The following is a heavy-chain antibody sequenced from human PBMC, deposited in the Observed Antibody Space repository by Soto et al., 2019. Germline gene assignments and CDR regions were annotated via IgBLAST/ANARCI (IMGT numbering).Heavy chain of an antibody. CDR1: GYTFTTYG. Sequence: ASVKVSCKASGYTFTTYGITWVRQAPGQGLEWMGWISAYSGNTNYAQKLQGRLTVTTDTSTNTAYTDLRSLRSDDTAVYYCARVVKAGDYGDYGRYYFDYWGHGTLVTVSS. V-gene: IGHV1-18*04. D-gene: IGHD4-17*01. CDR3: ARVVKAGDYGDYGRYYFDY. J-gene: IGHJ4*01. CDR2: ISAYSGNT.